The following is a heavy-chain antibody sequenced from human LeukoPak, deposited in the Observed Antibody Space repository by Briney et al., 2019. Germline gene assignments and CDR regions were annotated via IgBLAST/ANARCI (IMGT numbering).Heavy chain of an antibody. V-gene: IGHV3-7*01. D-gene: IGHD2-8*01. Sequence: GGSLRLSCAASGFTFSAYWMTWVRQAPGKGLEWVANINPDGSEKHYVDSVKGRFTISRDNSKNTLFLQINSLRVDDTDIYYCAGPYINGPPFDHWGQGTLVTVSS. CDR2: INPDGSEK. CDR3: AGPYINGPPFDH. CDR1: GFTFSAYW. J-gene: IGHJ4*02.